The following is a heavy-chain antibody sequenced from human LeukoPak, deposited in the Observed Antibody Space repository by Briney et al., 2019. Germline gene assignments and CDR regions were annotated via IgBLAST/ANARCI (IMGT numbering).Heavy chain of an antibody. CDR3: ARGGRGEGTGTTRVAFDI. V-gene: IGHV1-46*01. J-gene: IGHJ3*02. CDR2: INPSGGST. D-gene: IGHD1-1*01. CDR1: GYTFTSYD. Sequence: ASVKVSCKAAGYTFTSYDMHWVRQAPGQGLEWMGTINPSGGSTSYAQKFQGRVTMTRDTSTSTVYMELSSLRSEDTAVYYCARGGRGEGTGTTRVAFDIWGQGTMVTVSS.